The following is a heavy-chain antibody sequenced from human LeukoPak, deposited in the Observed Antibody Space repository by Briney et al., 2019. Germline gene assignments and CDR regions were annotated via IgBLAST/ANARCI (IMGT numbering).Heavy chain of an antibody. D-gene: IGHD3-3*01. CDR3: ARVKGSGYRNSIDY. J-gene: IGHJ4*02. V-gene: IGHV3-20*04. CDR2: INWNGGST. CDR1: GFTFDDYA. Sequence: GGSLRLSCAASGFTFDDYAMNWVRQAPGKGLEWVSGINWNGGSTYYRDSVKGRFTISRDNAKNSLYLQMNSLRAEDTALYYCARVKGSGYRNSIDYWSQGTLVTVSS.